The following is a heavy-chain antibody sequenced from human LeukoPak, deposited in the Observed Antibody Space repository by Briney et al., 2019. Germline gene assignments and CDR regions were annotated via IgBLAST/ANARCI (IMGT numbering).Heavy chain of an antibody. CDR2: INHSGST. D-gene: IGHD3-22*01. CDR3: ARRHRRSYCYDSSGYSDY. CDR1: GGSISSSNW. Sequence: SGTLSLTCAVSGGSISSSNWWSWVRQPPGKGLEWIGEINHSGSTNYNPSLKSRVTISVDTSKNQFSLKLSSVTAADTAVYYCARRHRRSYCYDSSGYSDYWGQGTLVTVSS. J-gene: IGHJ4*02. V-gene: IGHV4-4*02.